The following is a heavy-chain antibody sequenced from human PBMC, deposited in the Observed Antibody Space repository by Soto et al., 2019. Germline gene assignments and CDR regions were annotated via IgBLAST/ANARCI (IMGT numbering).Heavy chain of an antibody. CDR2: VYYTETN. CDR3: TRQRVLCSILFFPSFDP. J-gene: IGHJ5*02. CDR1: GGSINSSDHF. Sequence: PSETLSLTCTLSGGSINSSDHFWGWIRQTPGKGLEWIGSVYYTETNYYNPSLKRPVTISVETSRNTFSLKANSMTAANTGKYYGTRQRVLCSILFFPSFDPWGQGTLVTVSS. V-gene: IGHV4-39*01. D-gene: IGHD3-10*02.